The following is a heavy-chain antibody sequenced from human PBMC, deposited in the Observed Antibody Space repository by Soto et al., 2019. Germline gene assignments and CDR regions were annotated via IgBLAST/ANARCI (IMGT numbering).Heavy chain of an antibody. J-gene: IGHJ4*02. CDR2: INHSGST. CDR1: GESFSGYY. CDR3: AGNMVATTSSFDY. D-gene: IGHD5-12*01. V-gene: IGHV4-34*02. Sequence: QVQLQQWGAGLLKPSETLSLTCAVYGESFSGYYWSWIRQPPGKGLEWIGEINHSGSTNYNPSLKSRVTMSVDTSKNQFSLKLSSVTAADTAMYYCAGNMVATTSSFDYWGQGTLVTVSS.